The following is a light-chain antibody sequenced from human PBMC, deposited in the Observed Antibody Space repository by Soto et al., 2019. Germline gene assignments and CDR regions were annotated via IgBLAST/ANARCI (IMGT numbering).Light chain of an antibody. CDR2: AAS. V-gene: IGKV1-27*01. CDR1: QGIKNN. CDR3: QKYSSVPFT. J-gene: IGKJ3*01. Sequence: DIPMTQSPSSLSASAGDRVTITCRASQGIKNNLAWNQQKPGKAPTLLIYAASTLQSGVPSRFSGSGSGTDFTLTISSLQPEDVATYYCQKYSSVPFTFGPGTKVEIK.